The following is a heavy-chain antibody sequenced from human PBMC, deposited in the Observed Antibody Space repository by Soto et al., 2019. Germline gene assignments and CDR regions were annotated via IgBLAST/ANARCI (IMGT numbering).Heavy chain of an antibody. CDR2: IYYSGST. J-gene: IGHJ5*02. CDR1: GGSISSSSYY. V-gene: IGHV4-39*07. D-gene: IGHD2-21*01. Sequence: SETLSLTCTVSGGSISSSSYYWGWIRQPPGKGLEWIGYIYYSGSTYYNPSLKSRVTISVDTSKNQFSLRLSSVTAADTAVYYCARRASIRAPLGARGNWFDPWGQGTLVTVSS. CDR3: ARRASIRAPLGARGNWFDP.